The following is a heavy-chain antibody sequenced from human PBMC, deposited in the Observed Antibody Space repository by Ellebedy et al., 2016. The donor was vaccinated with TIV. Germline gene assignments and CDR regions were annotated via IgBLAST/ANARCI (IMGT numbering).Heavy chain of an antibody. D-gene: IGHD2-2*01. CDR2: IHDSGNT. J-gene: IGHJ5*02. CDR1: GGSIARSPYN. V-gene: IGHV4-39*07. CDR3: ARDLGYCSSPSCYGWRFDP. Sequence: SETLSLTCSVSGGSIARSPYNWGWVRQPPGKGLEWIGNIHDSGNTYYNPSLKSRVIISVDASKNQFSLKVTSVTAADTAVYYCARDLGYCSSPSCYGWRFDPWGQGTLVTVSS.